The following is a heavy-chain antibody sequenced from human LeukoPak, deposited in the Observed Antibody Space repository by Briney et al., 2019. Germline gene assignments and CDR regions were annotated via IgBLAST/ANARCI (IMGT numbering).Heavy chain of an antibody. D-gene: IGHD1-26*01. CDR2: ISSSGSTI. V-gene: IGHV3-11*01. CDR3: AREISGERTYYFDY. J-gene: IGHJ4*02. CDR1: GFTFSDYY. Sequence: GGSLRLSCAASGFTFSDYYMSWIRQAPGKGLEWVSYISSSGSTIYYADSVRGRCTISRDNAKSSLYLQMNSLRAEDTAVYYCAREISGERTYYFDYWGQGTLVTVSS.